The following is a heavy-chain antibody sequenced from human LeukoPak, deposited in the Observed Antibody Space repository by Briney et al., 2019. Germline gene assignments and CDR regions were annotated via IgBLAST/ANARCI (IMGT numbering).Heavy chain of an antibody. J-gene: IGHJ4*02. CDR2: ISGSGGST. CDR3: AKGYSSTWYAPFAY. V-gene: IGHV3-23*01. CDR1: GFTFNDHY. Sequence: GGSLRLSCAASGFTFNDHYMDWVRQAPGKGLEWVSAISGSGGSTYYADSVKGRFTISRDTSKNTLYLQMNSLRAEDTAVYYCAKGYSSTWYAPFAYWGQGTLVTVSS. D-gene: IGHD6-13*01.